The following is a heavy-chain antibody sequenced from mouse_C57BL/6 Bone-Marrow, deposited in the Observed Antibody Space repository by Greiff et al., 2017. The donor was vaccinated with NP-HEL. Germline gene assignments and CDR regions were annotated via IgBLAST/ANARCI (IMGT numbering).Heavy chain of an antibody. V-gene: IGHV14-4*01. Sequence: EVQLQQSGAELVSPGASVKLSCTASGFNIKDDYMHWVKQRPEQGLEWIGWIDPENGDTEYASKFQGKATITADTSSNTAYLQLSSLTSEDTAVYYCRGYYGSSRYFDVWGTGTTVTVSS. CDR3: RGYYGSSRYFDV. CDR1: GFNIKDDY. CDR2: IDPENGDT. D-gene: IGHD1-1*01. J-gene: IGHJ1*03.